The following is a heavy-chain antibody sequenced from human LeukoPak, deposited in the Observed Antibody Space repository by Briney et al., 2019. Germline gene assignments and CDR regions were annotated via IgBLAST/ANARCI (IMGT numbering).Heavy chain of an antibody. D-gene: IGHD2-21*02. CDR1: GFYFANYA. V-gene: IGHV3-23*01. J-gene: IGHJ4*02. Sequence: PGGSPRLSCAASGFYFANYAMSWVRQAPGKGLEWVSATVGGGSPNTYHADSVKGRFTISRDNSKNTLYLQMNSLRAEDTAVYYCAKDRGVVVTVYYFDYWGQGTLVTVSS. CDR2: TVGGGSPNT. CDR3: AKDRGVVVTVYYFDY.